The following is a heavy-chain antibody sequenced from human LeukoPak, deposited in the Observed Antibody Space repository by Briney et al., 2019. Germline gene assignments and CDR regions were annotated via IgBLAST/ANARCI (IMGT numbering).Heavy chain of an antibody. J-gene: IGHJ5*02. Sequence: ASVKVSCKASGYTFTSYGISWVRQAPGQGLEWMGWISAYNGNTNYAQKLQGRVTMTTDTSTSTAYMELSSLRSEDTAVYYCARGPSAYCSGGSCYSGSAWFDPWGQGTLVTVSS. CDR1: GYTFTSYG. CDR2: ISAYNGNT. CDR3: ARGPSAYCSGGSCYSGSAWFDP. D-gene: IGHD2-15*01. V-gene: IGHV1-18*01.